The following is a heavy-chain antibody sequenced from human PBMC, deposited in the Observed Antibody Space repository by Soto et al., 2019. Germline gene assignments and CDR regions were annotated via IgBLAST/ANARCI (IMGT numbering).Heavy chain of an antibody. V-gene: IGHV4-59*08. CDR2: IYYSGGT. CDR3: ARRYGDYFDF. D-gene: IGHD4-17*01. J-gene: IGHJ4*02. CDR1: GGSFSGYY. Sequence: TSETLSLTCAVYGGSFSGYYWSWIRQPPGKGLEWIGYIYYSGGTNYNPSLKSRVTISVATSKNQFSLKLSSVTAADTAVYYCARRYGDYFDFWGQGTLVTVSS.